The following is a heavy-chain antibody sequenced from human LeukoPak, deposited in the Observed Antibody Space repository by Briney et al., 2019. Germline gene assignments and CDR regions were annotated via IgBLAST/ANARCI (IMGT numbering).Heavy chain of an antibody. V-gene: IGHV3-21*01. CDR1: GFTFSSYS. J-gene: IGHJ4*02. CDR2: ISSSSSYI. Sequence: GGSLRLSCAASGFTFSSYSMNWVRQAPGRAREWVSSISSSSSYIYYADSVKGRFTISRDNAKNSLYLQMNSLRAEDTAVYYCARDVGSWLADYWGQGTLVTVSS. D-gene: IGHD6-19*01. CDR3: ARDVGSWLADY.